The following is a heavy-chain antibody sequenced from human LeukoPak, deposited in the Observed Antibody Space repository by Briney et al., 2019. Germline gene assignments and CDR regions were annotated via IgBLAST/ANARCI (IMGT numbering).Heavy chain of an antibody. J-gene: IGHJ4*02. CDR3: AKDRIGRWLRPIDY. V-gene: IGHV3-48*03. CDR2: ISNSGSTI. D-gene: IGHD5-12*01. Sequence: TGGSLRLSCAASGLTFSSYEMNWVRQAPGKGLEWLSYISNSGSTIYYADSVKGRFTISRDNAKNSLYLQMNSLRAEDTAVYYCAKDRIGRWLRPIDYWGQGTLVTVSS. CDR1: GLTFSSYE.